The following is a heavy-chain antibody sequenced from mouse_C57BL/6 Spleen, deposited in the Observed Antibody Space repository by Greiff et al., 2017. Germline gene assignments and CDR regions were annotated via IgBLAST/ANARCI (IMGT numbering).Heavy chain of an antibody. CDR1: GYTFTSYW. D-gene: IGHD1-1*01. V-gene: IGHV1-64*01. Sequence: QVQLQQPGAELVKPGASVKLSCKASGYTFTSYWMHWVKQRPGQGLEWIGMIHPNSGSTNYNEKFKSKATLTADKSSSTAYMQLSSLTSEDSAVYFCARDYGSSWGFAYWGQGTLVTVSA. CDR2: IHPNSGST. J-gene: IGHJ3*01. CDR3: ARDYGSSWGFAY.